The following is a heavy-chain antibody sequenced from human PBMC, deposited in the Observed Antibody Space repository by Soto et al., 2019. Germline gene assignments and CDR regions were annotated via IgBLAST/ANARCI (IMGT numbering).Heavy chain of an antibody. D-gene: IGHD3-3*01. J-gene: IGHJ5*02. CDR3: AHRRKFEGYDFWSGYYLPRVWFDP. V-gene: IGHV2-5*02. Sequence: QITLKESGPTLVKPTQTLTLTCTFSGFSLSTSGVGVGWIRQPPGKALEWLALIYWDDDKRYSPSLKSRLTITKDTSKNQVVLTMTNMDPVDTATYYCAHRRKFEGYDFWSGYYLPRVWFDPWGQGTLVTVSS. CDR2: IYWDDDK. CDR1: GFSLSTSGVG.